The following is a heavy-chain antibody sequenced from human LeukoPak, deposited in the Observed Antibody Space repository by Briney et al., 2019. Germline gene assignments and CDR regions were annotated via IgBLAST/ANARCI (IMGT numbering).Heavy chain of an antibody. CDR2: ISAYNGNT. CDR1: GYTFTSYG. D-gene: IGHD3-22*01. V-gene: IGHV1-18*01. J-gene: IGHJ4*02. Sequence: ASVKVSCKASGYTFTSYGISWVRQAPGQGLEWMGWISAYNGNTNYAQKLQGRVTMTTDTSTSTAYMELRSLRSDDTAVYYCARDTYYYDSSGYYPLDYWGQGTLVTVSP. CDR3: ARDTYYYDSSGYYPLDY.